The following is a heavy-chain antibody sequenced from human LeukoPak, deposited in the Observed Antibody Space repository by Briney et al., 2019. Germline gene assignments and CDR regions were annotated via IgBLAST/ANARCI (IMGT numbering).Heavy chain of an antibody. D-gene: IGHD5-18*01. CDR2: INPNSGGT. CDR3: ARDPTAMVLFDY. J-gene: IGHJ4*02. CDR1: GYTFTGYY. V-gene: IGHV1-2*02. Sequence: ASVKVSCKASGYTFTGYYMHWVRQAPGQGLEWMGWINPNSGGTNYAQKFQGRVTMTRDTSISTAYMELSRLRSEDTAVYYCARDPTAMVLFDYWGQGTLVTVSS.